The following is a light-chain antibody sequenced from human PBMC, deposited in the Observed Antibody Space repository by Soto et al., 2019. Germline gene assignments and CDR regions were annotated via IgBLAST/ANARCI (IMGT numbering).Light chain of an antibody. J-gene: IGKJ1*01. CDR1: ESVSSN. V-gene: IGKV3-15*01. CDR3: QQLNNWPPWA. CDR2: GAY. Sequence: EIVMTQSPATLSVSPGERATLSCRASESVSSNLAWYQQKPGQAPRLLMYGAYTNATGIPARFSGSGSGIQFTLIISGLQSEDFAVYYCQQLNNWPPWAFGQGTKVEIK.